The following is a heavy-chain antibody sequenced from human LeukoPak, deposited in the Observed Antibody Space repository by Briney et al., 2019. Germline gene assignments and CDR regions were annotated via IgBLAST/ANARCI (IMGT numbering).Heavy chain of an antibody. CDR1: GYTFTGYY. Sequence: ASVKVTCKASGYTFTGYYMSWVQQAPEQGLEWMGWINPNSGGTNYAQKFQGRVTMTRDTSISTAYMELSRLRSDDTAVYYCASSGIVVVTAGAFDIWGQGTMVTVSS. CDR2: INPNSGGT. CDR3: ASSGIVVVTAGAFDI. V-gene: IGHV1-2*02. J-gene: IGHJ3*02. D-gene: IGHD2-21*02.